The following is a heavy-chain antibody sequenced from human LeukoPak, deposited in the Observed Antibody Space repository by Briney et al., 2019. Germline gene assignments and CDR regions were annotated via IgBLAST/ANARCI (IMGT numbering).Heavy chain of an antibody. CDR2: IIPILGIA. CDR3: ARGDGGIQLWLPHLLFDY. Sequence: GAAVKVSCKASGGTFSSYAISCGRQAPGQGLEWMGRIIPILGIANYAQKFQGRVTITADKSTSTAYMELSSLRSEDTAVYYCARGDGGIQLWLPHLLFDYWGQGTLVTVSS. D-gene: IGHD5-18*01. J-gene: IGHJ4*02. V-gene: IGHV1-69*04. CDR1: GGTFSSYA.